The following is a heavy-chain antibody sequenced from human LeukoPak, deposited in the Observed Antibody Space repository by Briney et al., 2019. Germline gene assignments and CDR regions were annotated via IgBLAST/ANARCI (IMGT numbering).Heavy chain of an antibody. CDR1: GYTFTSYD. D-gene: IGHD3-10*01. V-gene: IGHV1-8*01. CDR2: MNPNSGNT. CDR3: ARAPARRNVMWTTPSWGSFDY. J-gene: IGHJ4*02. Sequence: ASVKVSCKASGYTFTSYDINWVRQATGQGLEWMGWMNPNSGNTGYAQKFQGRVTMTRNTSISTAYMELSSLRSEDTAVYYCARAPARRNVMWTTPSWGSFDYWGQGTLVTVSS.